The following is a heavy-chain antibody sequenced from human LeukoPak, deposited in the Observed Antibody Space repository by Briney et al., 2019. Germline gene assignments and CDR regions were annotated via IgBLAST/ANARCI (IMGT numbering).Heavy chain of an antibody. CDR1: GDSISTSNSY. J-gene: IGHJ4*02. CDR2: IYYSGNT. D-gene: IGHD2-2*01. V-gene: IGHV4-39*01. CDR3: ARLRPYCSSTSCYGEGDVDPYFDY. Sequence: SETLSLTFTVSGDSISTSNSYWGWIRQPPGKGLEGIGSIYYSGNTYYNASLKSRVTISVDTSKNQFSLRLTSVTAADTAVYYCARLRPYCSSTSCYGEGDVDPYFDYWGQGTLVTVSS.